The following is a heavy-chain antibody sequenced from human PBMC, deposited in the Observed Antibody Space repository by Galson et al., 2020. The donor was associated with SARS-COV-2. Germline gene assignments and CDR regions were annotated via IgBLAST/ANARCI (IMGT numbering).Heavy chain of an antibody. CDR3: ARGRSSSWHRMYFEY. J-gene: IGHJ4*02. D-gene: IGHD6-13*01. CDR2: ISYDGNNK. V-gene: IGHV3-30-3*01. Sequence: GESLKISCAASGFTFSSYPMNWVRQAPGKGLEWVTVISYDGNNKYYADSVKGRFTISRDNSKNTVFLQMNRLRADDTAVYYCARGRSSSWHRMYFEYWGQGNPVTVSS. CDR1: GFTFSSYP.